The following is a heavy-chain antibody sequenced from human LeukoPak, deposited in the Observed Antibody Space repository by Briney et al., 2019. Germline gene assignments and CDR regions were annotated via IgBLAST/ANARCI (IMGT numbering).Heavy chain of an antibody. Sequence: SCKASGGTFSSYAMHWVRQAPGKGLEWVAVISYDGSNKYYADSVKGRFTISRDNSKNTLYLQMNSLRAEDAAVYYCAKNWEYYYDSSGLGDYWGQGTLVTVSS. CDR1: GGTFSSYA. J-gene: IGHJ4*02. CDR2: ISYDGSNK. CDR3: AKNWEYYYDSSGLGDY. D-gene: IGHD3-22*01. V-gene: IGHV3-30-3*02.